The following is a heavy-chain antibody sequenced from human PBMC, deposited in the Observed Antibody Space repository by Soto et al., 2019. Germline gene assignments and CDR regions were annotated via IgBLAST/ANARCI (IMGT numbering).Heavy chain of an antibody. CDR1: GGSVSSGDYF. V-gene: IGHV4-61*08. J-gene: IGHJ6*02. D-gene: IGHD3-10*01. CDR3: ARSPNYYYYGFDV. Sequence: SETLSLTCTVSGGSVSSGDYFWSWLRQSPGKRLEWIAYIYYSGSTNYNPSLKSRATISVDTSKSQVSLTLTSMTAADAALYYCARSPNYYYYGFDVWGQGTTVTVSS. CDR2: IYYSGST.